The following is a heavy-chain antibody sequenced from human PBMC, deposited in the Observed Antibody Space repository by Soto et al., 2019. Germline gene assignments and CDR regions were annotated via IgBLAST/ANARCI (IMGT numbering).Heavy chain of an antibody. D-gene: IGHD6-13*01. V-gene: IGHV3-30-3*01. CDR1: GFTFSSYA. J-gene: IGHJ6*02. Sequence: QVQLVESGGGVVQPGTSLRLSCAASGFTFSSYAMHWVRQAPGKGLVWVAVISDDANNNYYADTVKGRFIISSDNSKNTLYLQMSSMRAEDTAVYYCARDRGRESSSWFVYYGMDVWGQGTTVTVSS. CDR2: ISDDANNN. CDR3: ARDRGRESSSWFVYYGMDV.